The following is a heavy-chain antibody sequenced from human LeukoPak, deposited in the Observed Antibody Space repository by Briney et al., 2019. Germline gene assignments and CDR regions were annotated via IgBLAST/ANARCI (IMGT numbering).Heavy chain of an antibody. Sequence: ETGGSLRLSCAASGFTFSSYGMHWVRQAPGKGLEWVAFIRYDGSNKYYADSVKGRFTISRDNSKNTLYLQMNSLRAEDTAVYYCAKGVRLLEWLPFDPWGQGTLVTVSS. CDR3: AKGVRLLEWLPFDP. D-gene: IGHD3-3*01. CDR2: IRYDGSNK. V-gene: IGHV3-30*02. CDR1: GFTFSSYG. J-gene: IGHJ5*02.